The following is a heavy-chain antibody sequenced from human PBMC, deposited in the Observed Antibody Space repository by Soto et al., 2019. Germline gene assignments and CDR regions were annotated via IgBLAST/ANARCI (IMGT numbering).Heavy chain of an antibody. D-gene: IGHD6-25*01. Sequence: QITLKESGPTVVKPTQTLTLTCTLSGFSLSTNEVSVGWIRQPPGKALEWLALIYWDDDKRYSPSLKNRLTITKDTSKNPVVLTMTNMEPGDTATYYCAHRDGERFYFDSWGQGTLVTVTS. CDR1: GFSLSTNEVS. CDR3: AHRDGERFYFDS. J-gene: IGHJ4*02. V-gene: IGHV2-5*02. CDR2: IYWDDDK.